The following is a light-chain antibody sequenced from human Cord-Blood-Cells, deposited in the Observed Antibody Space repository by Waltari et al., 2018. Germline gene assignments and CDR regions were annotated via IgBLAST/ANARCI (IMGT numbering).Light chain of an antibody. V-gene: IGKV1-39*01. CDR1: QSISSY. CDR2: AAS. CDR3: QQSYSTPFT. Sequence: DIQMTQSPSSLSESVGDRVTITCRASQSISSYLNWYQQKPGKDPKLLIYAASSLQSGVPSRFSGSGSGTDFTLTISSLQPEDFATYYCQQSYSTPFTFGPGTKVDIK. J-gene: IGKJ3*01.